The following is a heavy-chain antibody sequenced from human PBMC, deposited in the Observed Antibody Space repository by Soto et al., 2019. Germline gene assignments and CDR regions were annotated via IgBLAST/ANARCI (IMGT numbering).Heavy chain of an antibody. V-gene: IGHV3-33*01. CDR3: ARGAVVAGDFDY. CDR2: IWGDGSKK. Sequence: GGSLRLGCAASGSAFRTHGMHWVRQAPGKGLEWVAVIWGDGSKKYYADSVKGRFTISKDNSKNTLFLQMNTLRAEDTAVYYCARGAVVAGDFDYWGQGTLVTVS. J-gene: IGHJ4*02. CDR1: GSAFRTHG. D-gene: IGHD2-15*01.